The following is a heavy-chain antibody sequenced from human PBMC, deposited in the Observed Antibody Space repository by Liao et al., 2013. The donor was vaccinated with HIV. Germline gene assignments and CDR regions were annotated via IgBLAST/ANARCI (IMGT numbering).Heavy chain of an antibody. D-gene: IGHD3-16*01. J-gene: IGHJ4*02. V-gene: IGHV4-34*01. CDR2: IDHSGSS. CDR3: AREALGAYSY. CDR1: GGSFSDYY. Sequence: QVQLQQWGAGLLKPSETLSLTCGVYGGSFSDYYWSWIRQSPGKGLEWIGEIDHSGSSNYNPSLKSRVTISLDTSKNQFSLKLSSVTAADTAVYYCAREALGAYSYWGQGTLVTVSS.